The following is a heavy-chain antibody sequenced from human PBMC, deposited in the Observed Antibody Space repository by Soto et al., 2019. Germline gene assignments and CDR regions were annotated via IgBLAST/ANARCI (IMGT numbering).Heavy chain of an antibody. CDR1: GFTVSSNY. J-gene: IGHJ4*02. D-gene: IGHD6-19*01. CDR3: ASSSQLAGTGILDY. CDR2: IYSGGST. V-gene: IGHV3-53*02. Sequence: EVQLVETGGGLIQPGGSLRLSCAASGFTVSSNYMSWVRQAPGKGLEWVSVIYSGGSTYYADSVKGRFTISRDNSKNTLYLQMNSLRAEDTAVYYCASSSQLAGTGILDYWGQGTLVTVSS.